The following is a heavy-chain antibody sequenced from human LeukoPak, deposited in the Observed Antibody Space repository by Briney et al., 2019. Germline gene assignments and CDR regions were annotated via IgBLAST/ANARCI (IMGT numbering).Heavy chain of an antibody. J-gene: IGHJ5*02. CDR3: ARDLSGVLDWFDP. CDR1: GGSISSYY. D-gene: IGHD3-16*02. CDR2: IYTSGST. Sequence: SETLSLTCTFSGGSISSYYWSWIRQPAGKGLEWIGRIYTSGSTSYNPSLKSRVTISVDKSKNQFSLKLSSVTAADTAVYYCARDLSGVLDWFDPWGQGTLVTVSS. V-gene: IGHV4-4*07.